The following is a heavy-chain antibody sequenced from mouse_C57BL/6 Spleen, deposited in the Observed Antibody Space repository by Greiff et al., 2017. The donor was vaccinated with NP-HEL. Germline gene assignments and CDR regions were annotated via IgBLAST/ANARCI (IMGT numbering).Heavy chain of an antibody. J-gene: IGHJ3*01. CDR2: IHPNSGST. CDR1: GYTFTSYW. CDR3: ARRGYYSNPWFAY. V-gene: IGHV1-64*01. Sequence: QVQLQQPGAELVKPGASVKLSCKASGYTFTSYWMHWVKQRPGQGLEWIGMIHPNSGSTNYNEKFKSKATLTVDKSSSTAYMQLSSLTSEDSAVYYCARRGYYSNPWFAYWGQGTLVTVSA. D-gene: IGHD2-5*01.